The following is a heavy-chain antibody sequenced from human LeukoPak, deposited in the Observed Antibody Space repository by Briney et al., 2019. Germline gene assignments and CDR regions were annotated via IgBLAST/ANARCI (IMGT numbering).Heavy chain of an antibody. J-gene: IGHJ4*02. CDR2: ISWNSGSI. CDR3: AAGGGWALFDY. V-gene: IGHV3-9*01. D-gene: IGHD3-16*01. CDR1: GFTFDNYA. Sequence: GGSLRLSCAASGFTFDNYAMHWVRQAPGKGLEWVSGISWNSGSIGYADSVKGRFTISRDNAKNSLYLQMNSLRAEDTALYYCAAGGGWALFDYWGQGTLVTVSS.